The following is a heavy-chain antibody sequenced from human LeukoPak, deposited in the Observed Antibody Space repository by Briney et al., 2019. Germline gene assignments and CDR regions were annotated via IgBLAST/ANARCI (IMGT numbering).Heavy chain of an antibody. D-gene: IGHD5-18*01. V-gene: IGHV3-74*01. CDR1: GFTFSSYW. CDR2: INSDGSST. Sequence: GGSLRLSCAASGFTFSSYWMHWVRQAPGKGLVWVSRINSDGSSTSYADSVKGRFTISRDSSKNTLFLQMNRLRPEDAAVYYCAKPHTAMAYFDYWGQGTLVTVSS. J-gene: IGHJ4*02. CDR3: AKPHTAMAYFDY.